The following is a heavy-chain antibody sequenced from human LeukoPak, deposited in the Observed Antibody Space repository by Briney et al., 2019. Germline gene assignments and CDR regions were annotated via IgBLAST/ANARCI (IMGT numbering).Heavy chain of an antibody. D-gene: IGHD3-9*01. Sequence: ASVKVSCKASGYTFTGYYMHWVRHAPGQGLEWMGWINPNSGGTNYAQKFQGRVTMTRDTSISTAYMELRRLRSDDTAVYYCARGIPRDYDILTGSPHPSDYWGQGTLVTVSS. V-gene: IGHV1-2*02. CDR1: GYTFTGYY. CDR3: ARGIPRDYDILTGSPHPSDY. J-gene: IGHJ4*02. CDR2: INPNSGGT.